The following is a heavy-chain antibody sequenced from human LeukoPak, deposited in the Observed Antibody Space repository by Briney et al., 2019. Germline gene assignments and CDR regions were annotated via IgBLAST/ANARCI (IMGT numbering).Heavy chain of an antibody. Sequence: GASVKVSCKASGYTFTTYAMHWVRQAPGQRLEWMGWINGGNGNAKYSQNFQGRVTFTRDTSATTAYMELNSLRSEDTAAYYCARSAYDGGFDYWGQGTLVTVSS. J-gene: IGHJ4*02. V-gene: IGHV1-3*01. D-gene: IGHD3-3*01. CDR3: ARSAYDGGFDY. CDR2: INGGNGNA. CDR1: GYTFTTYA.